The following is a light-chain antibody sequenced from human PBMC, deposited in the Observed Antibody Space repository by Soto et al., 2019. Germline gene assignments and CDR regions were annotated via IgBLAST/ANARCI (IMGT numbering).Light chain of an antibody. V-gene: IGKV1-5*03. CDR3: QQYNTFLT. CDR1: HSLIKW. CDR2: EAS. J-gene: IGKJ4*01. Sequence: DIQMTQSPSTLPSSLVYICTITFRASHSLIKWLAWYQQKPGKAPKLLIYEASTLQSGVPSRFSGSGFGTEFTLTISSLQPDDLGTYYCQQYNTFLTFGGGTKVDIK.